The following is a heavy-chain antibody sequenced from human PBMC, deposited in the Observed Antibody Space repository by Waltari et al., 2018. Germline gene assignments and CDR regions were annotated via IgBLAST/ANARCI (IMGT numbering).Heavy chain of an antibody. Sequence: EVQLLESGGGLVQPGGSLRLSCAASGFTFSSYAMSWFRQAPGKGLEWVSAISGSGGSTYYADSVKGRFTISRDNSKNTLYLQMNSLRAEDTAVYYCAKDRRIAAAGTRRDWFDPWGQGTLVTVSS. CDR1: GFTFSSYA. CDR3: AKDRRIAAAGTRRDWFDP. CDR2: ISGSGGST. V-gene: IGHV3-23*01. D-gene: IGHD6-13*01. J-gene: IGHJ5*02.